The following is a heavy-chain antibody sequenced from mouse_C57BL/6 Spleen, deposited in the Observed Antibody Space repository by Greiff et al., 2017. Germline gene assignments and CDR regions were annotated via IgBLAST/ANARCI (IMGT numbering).Heavy chain of an antibody. D-gene: IGHD3-2*02. Sequence: VQLQQSGAELARPGASVKLSCKASGYTFTSYGISWVKQRTGQGLEWIGEIYPRSGNTYYNEKFKGKATLTADKSSSTAYMELRSLTSEDSAVYFCASQTAQATWFAYWGQGTLVTVSA. CDR1: GYTFTSYG. V-gene: IGHV1-81*01. CDR2: IYPRSGNT. J-gene: IGHJ3*01. CDR3: ASQTAQATWFAY.